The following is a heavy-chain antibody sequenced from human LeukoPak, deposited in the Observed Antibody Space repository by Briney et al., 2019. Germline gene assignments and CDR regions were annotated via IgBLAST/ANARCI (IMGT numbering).Heavy chain of an antibody. CDR2: MNPNSGNT. Sequence: ASVKVSCKASGYTFTSYDINWVRQATGQGLEWMGWMNPNSGNTGYAQKFQGRVTMTRNTSISTAYMELRSLRSDDTAVYYCAKSPGGLTILRGVPLEYWGQGTLVTVSS. V-gene: IGHV1-8*01. D-gene: IGHD3-10*01. CDR3: AKSPGGLTILRGVPLEY. CDR1: GYTFTSYD. J-gene: IGHJ4*02.